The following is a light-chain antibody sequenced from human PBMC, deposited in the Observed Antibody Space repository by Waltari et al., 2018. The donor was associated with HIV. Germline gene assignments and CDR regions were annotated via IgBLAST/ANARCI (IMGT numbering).Light chain of an antibody. V-gene: IGKV1-12*01. CDR2: ATS. Sequence: DIQMTQSPSSVSASVGDRVTITCRASQSIGRWLVWYQQTPGKAPKLLIDATSTLQPGVPSRFSGSGSGTTFALTITSLQPEDFATYYCQQASTLPLTFGGGTKVEIK. CDR3: QQASTLPLT. CDR1: QSIGRW. J-gene: IGKJ4*01.